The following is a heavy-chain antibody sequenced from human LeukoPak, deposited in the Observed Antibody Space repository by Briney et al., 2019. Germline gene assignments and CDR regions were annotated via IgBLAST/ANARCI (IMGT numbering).Heavy chain of an antibody. CDR3: ATSPSRHHYYYYYYMDV. CDR2: INPNSGGT. J-gene: IGHJ6*03. CDR1: GYTFTGCY. V-gene: IGHV1-2*02. Sequence: ASVKVSCKASGYTFTGCYMHWVRQAPGQGLEWMGWINPNSGGTNYAQKFQGRVTMTRDTSISTAYMELSRLRSDDTAVYYCATSPSRHHYYYYYYMDVWGKGTTVTVSS.